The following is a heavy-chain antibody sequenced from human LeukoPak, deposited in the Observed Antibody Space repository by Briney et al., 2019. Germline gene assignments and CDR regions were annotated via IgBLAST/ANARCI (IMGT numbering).Heavy chain of an antibody. D-gene: IGHD2-2*01. CDR2: IYYSGST. CDR1: GGSISSYY. J-gene: IGHJ6*02. Sequence: KPSETLSLTCTVSGGSISSYYWSWIRQPPGKGLEWIGYIYYSGSTNYNPSLKSRVTISVDTSKNQFSLKLSSVTAAGTAVYYCARVMDCSSTSCYSPYYYGMDVWGQGTTVTVSS. CDR3: ARVMDCSSTSCYSPYYYGMDV. V-gene: IGHV4-59*01.